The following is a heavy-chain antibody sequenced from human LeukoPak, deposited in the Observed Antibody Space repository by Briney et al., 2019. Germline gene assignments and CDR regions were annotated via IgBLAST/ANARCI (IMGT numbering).Heavy chain of an antibody. CDR2: ISGYNGNT. D-gene: IGHD3-10*01. J-gene: IGHJ4*02. V-gene: IGHV1-18*01. Sequence: ASAKVPCKASGYTFTTYGISWVRQAPGQGLEWMGWISGYNGNTNYAQKFQGRITMTTETSTSTAYMELRSLRSDDTAVYYCARSDISIVRGAMVWGQGTLVTVSS. CDR1: GYTFTTYG. CDR3: ARSDISIVRGAMV.